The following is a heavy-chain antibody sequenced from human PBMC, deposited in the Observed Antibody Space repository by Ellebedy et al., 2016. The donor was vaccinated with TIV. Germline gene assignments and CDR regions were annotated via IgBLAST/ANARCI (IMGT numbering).Heavy chain of an antibody. CDR1: GFTFSSYA. V-gene: IGHV3-23*01. CDR2: ISGSGGST. Sequence: GESLKISXAASGFTFSSYAMSWVRQAPGKGLEWVSAISGSGGSTYYADSVKGRFTISRDNSKNTLYLQMNSLRAEDTAVYYCAKDGLGPFDYWGQGTLVTVSS. J-gene: IGHJ4*02. D-gene: IGHD7-27*01. CDR3: AKDGLGPFDY.